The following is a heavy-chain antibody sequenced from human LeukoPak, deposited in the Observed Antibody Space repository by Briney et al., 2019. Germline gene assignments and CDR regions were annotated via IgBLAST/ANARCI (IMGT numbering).Heavy chain of an antibody. V-gene: IGHV1-46*01. CDR2: INPSGGST. CDR3: ARSQGLAVAGTRKVLGY. J-gene: IGHJ4*02. CDR1: GYTFTGYY. D-gene: IGHD6-19*01. Sequence: ASVKVSCKASGYTFTGYYMHWVRQAPGQGLEWMGIINPSGGSTSYAQKFQGRVTMTRDTSTSTVYMELSSLRSEDTAVYYCARSQGLAVAGTRKVLGYWGQGTLVTVSS.